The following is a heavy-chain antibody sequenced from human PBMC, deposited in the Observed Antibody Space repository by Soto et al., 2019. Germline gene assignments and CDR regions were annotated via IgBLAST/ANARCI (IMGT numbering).Heavy chain of an antibody. CDR1: GFIFSSYG. CDR3: AKDSGYSSSWYNWFDP. CDR2: ISYDGNNK. J-gene: IGHJ5*02. D-gene: IGHD6-13*01. Sequence: QAQLVESGGGVVQPGRSLRISCAASGFIFSSYGMHWVRQAPGKGLEWVAFISYDGNNKYYADSVKGRFTISRDNSKNTLYLQMNSLRAEDTAVYYCAKDSGYSSSWYNWFDPWGQGTLVTVSS. V-gene: IGHV3-30*18.